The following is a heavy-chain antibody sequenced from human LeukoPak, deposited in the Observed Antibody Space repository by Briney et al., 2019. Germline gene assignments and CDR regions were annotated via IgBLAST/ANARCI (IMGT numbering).Heavy chain of an antibody. Sequence: PGGSLRLSCAASGFTFSNYEMHWVRQAPGKGLEWVSYISSSGSDIYYADSVKGRFTISRDNAKNSLYLQMNSLRAEDTAVYYCARDDADVDTYTFDYWGQGTLVTVSS. J-gene: IGHJ4*02. CDR3: ARDDADVDTYTFDY. CDR2: ISSSGSDI. CDR1: GFTFSNYE. V-gene: IGHV3-48*03. D-gene: IGHD5-18*01.